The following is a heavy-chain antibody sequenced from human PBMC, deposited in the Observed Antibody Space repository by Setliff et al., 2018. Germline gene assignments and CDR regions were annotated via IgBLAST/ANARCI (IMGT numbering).Heavy chain of an antibody. CDR1: GVSISANHY. V-gene: IGHV4-39*01. J-gene: IGHJ4*02. CDR3: ARHPSSGSYYGGSIFYFDD. D-gene: IGHD1-26*01. CDR2: ISYGGNT. Sequence: PSETLSLTCTVSGVSISANHYWGWIRQPPGKGLEWIGSISYGGNTYYNPSLNSRVTISADTSKNQFSVRLNSVTAADTAVYYCARHPSSGSYYGGSIFYFDDWGPGILVTVSS.